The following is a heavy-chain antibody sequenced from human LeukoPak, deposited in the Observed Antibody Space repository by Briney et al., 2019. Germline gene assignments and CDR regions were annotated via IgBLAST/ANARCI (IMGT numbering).Heavy chain of an antibody. D-gene: IGHD6-13*01. CDR1: GFTFTTSG. V-gene: IGHV3-33*05. CDR2: ISFDGKNK. Sequence: GGSLRLSCAASGFTFTTSGMHWVRQAPGKGLEWVAVISFDGKNKFYADSVKGRFTISRDNAKNSLYLQMNSLRAEDTAVYYCARDRSAAGIRGYYFDYWGQGTLVTVSS. J-gene: IGHJ4*02. CDR3: ARDRSAAGIRGYYFDY.